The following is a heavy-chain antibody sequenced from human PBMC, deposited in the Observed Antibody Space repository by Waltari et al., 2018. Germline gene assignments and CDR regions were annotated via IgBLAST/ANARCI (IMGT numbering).Heavy chain of an antibody. D-gene: IGHD3-16*01. V-gene: IGHV1-69*10. CDR1: GCTCSSYA. J-gene: IGHJ4*02. CDR2: IIPILGIA. CDR3: ARGHDYIWGSSVH. Sequence: VQLVQSGAEVKKPGSSVKVSSKASGCTCSSYALTSLRQAPGQGLEWMGGIIPILGIANYAQKFQGRVTITADKSTSTAYMELSSLRSEDTAVYYCARGHDYIWGSSVHWGQGTLVTVSS.